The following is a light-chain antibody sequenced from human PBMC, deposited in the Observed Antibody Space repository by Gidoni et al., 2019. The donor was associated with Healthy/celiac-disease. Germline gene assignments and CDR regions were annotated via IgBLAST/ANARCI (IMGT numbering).Light chain of an antibody. J-gene: IGKJ1*01. CDR1: QRLLHSNGYNY. V-gene: IGKV2-28*01. Sequence: DSVLTQSPLPLPVTPGEPASISCRSSQRLLHSNGYNYLDWYLQKPGQSPQLLIYLGSNQASGVPDSFSGSGSGTDFTLKISRVEAEDVGVYYCMQALQTWTFGQGTKVEIK. CDR2: LGS. CDR3: MQALQTWT.